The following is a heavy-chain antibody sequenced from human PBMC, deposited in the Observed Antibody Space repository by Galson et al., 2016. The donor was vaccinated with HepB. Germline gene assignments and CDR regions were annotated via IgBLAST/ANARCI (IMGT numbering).Heavy chain of an antibody. J-gene: IGHJ4*02. V-gene: IGHV3-23*01. CDR1: GFTFNQFA. D-gene: IGHD5-12*01. CDR3: AKDRRGIYGYDLVDY. Sequence: SLRLSCAASGFTFNQFAMSWFRQAPGKGLEWVSTISLLASTTYYADSAKGRFVISGDNSQSTLHLQMNSLRADDTAVYYCAKDRRGIYGYDLVDYWGQGTLVTVSS. CDR2: ISLLASTT.